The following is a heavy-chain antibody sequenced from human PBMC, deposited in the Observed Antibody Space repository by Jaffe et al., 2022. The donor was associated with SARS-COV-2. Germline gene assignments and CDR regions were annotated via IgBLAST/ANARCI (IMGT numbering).Heavy chain of an antibody. J-gene: IGHJ4*02. CDR3: AREPTSQRGLAS. CDR2: IWYDGSNK. Sequence: QVQLVESGGGVVQPGRSLRLSCAASGFTFSSYGMHWVRQAPGKGLEWVAVIWYDGSNKYYADSVKGRFTISRDNSKNTLYLQMNSLRAEDTAVYYCAREPTSQRGLASWGQGTLVTVSS. CDR1: GFTFSSYG. V-gene: IGHV3-33*01. D-gene: IGHD3-22*01.